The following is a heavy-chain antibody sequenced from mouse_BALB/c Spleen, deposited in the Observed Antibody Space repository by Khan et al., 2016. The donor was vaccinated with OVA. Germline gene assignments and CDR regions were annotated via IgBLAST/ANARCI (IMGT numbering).Heavy chain of an antibody. J-gene: IGHJ1*01. CDR3: ARGASYWYFDV. CDR2: INTYTGEP. V-gene: IGHV9-1*02. Sequence: QIQLVQSGPELKKPGETVKISCKASAYTFTNYGMNWVKQAPGKGLKWMGWINTYTGEPTYTDDFKGRFAFSLETSASTAYLQINNLKNEDMATYFCARGASYWYFDVWGAGTTVTASS. CDR1: AYTFTNYG.